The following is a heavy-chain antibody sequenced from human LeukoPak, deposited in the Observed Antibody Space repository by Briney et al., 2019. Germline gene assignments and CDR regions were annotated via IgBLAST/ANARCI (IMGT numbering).Heavy chain of an antibody. D-gene: IGHD6-19*01. J-gene: IGHJ6*03. Sequence: SETLSLTCTVSGGSISSSSYYWGWIRQPPGKGLEWIGSIYYSGGTYYNPSLKSRVTISVDTSKNQFSLKLSSVTAADTAVYYCARRASSGWYGYYYYYYMDVWGKGTTVTVSS. V-gene: IGHV4-39*01. CDR1: GGSISSSSYY. CDR2: IYYSGGT. CDR3: ARRASSGWYGYYYYYYMDV.